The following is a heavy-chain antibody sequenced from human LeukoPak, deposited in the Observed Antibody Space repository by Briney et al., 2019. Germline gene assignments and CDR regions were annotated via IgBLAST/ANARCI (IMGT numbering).Heavy chain of an antibody. D-gene: IGHD6-13*01. V-gene: IGHV4-39*07. CDR2: IYYSGST. CDR3: ARVLAKMDSSPQDY. CDR1: GGSISSSSYY. J-gene: IGHJ4*02. Sequence: PSETLSLTCTVSGGSISSSSYYWGWIRQPPGKGLEWIGSIYYSGSTYYNPSLKSRVTISVDTSKNQFSLKLSSVTAADTAVYYCARVLAKMDSSPQDYWGQGTLVTVSS.